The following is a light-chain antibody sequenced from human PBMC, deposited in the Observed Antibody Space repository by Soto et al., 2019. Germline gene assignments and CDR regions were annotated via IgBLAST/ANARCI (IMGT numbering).Light chain of an antibody. CDR1: QSVSGD. Sequence: EIVWTQSLATLSLSPGERATLSCRASQSVSGDLAWYHHKPGQAPRLLIYDASTRALDTPARFAGSGSGTEFTLTISSLQSEDFAVYFCQQYNNWPITFGQGTRLEIK. CDR2: DAS. J-gene: IGKJ5*01. V-gene: IGKV3-15*01. CDR3: QQYNNWPIT.